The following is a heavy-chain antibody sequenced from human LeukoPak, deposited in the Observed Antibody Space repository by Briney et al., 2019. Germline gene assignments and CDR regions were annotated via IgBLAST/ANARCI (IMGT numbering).Heavy chain of an antibody. D-gene: IGHD4-17*01. CDR1: GFTFTNAW. CDR2: ITSSGSHM. V-gene: IGHV3-21*01. CDR3: ASFMTTVTIPDY. J-gene: IGHJ4*02. Sequence: GGSLRLSCAASGFTFTNAWMNWVRQAPGKRLEWLSSITSSGSHMYYADSVKGRFTISRDNAKSSLYLQMNSLSPEDTAVYYCASFMTTVTIPDYWGQGTLVTVSS.